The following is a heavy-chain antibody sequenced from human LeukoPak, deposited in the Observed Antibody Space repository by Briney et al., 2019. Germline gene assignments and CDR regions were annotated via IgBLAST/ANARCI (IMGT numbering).Heavy chain of an antibody. D-gene: IGHD6-13*01. Sequence: GGSQRLSCAASGFTFSSYWMTWVRQAPGKRLEWDAKIKQDGSEKYYEDSVKGRLTISRDNAKNSLYLQMNSLGAEETAGYYCARRGTSSSWAHFDYWRQRTLVTVSS. CDR2: IKQDGSEK. J-gene: IGHJ4*02. CDR1: GFTFSSYW. V-gene: IGHV3-7*05. CDR3: ARRGTSSSWAHFDY.